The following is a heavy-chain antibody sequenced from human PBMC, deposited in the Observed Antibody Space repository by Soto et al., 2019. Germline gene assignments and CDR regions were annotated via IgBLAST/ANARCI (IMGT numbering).Heavy chain of an antibody. V-gene: IGHV1-3*01. CDR3: ARDFTGSYLGLDY. CDR2: INAGNGNT. Sequence: ASVKVSCKASGYSFTSYTMHWVRQAPGQRLEWMGWINAGNGNTKYSQKFQGRVTITRDTSASTAYMELSSLRSEDTAVYYCARDFTGSYLGLDYWGQGTLVTVSS. J-gene: IGHJ4*02. CDR1: GYSFTSYT. D-gene: IGHD1-26*01.